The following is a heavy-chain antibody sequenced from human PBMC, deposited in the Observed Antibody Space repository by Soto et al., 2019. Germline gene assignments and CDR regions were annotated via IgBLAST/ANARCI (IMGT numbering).Heavy chain of an antibody. CDR2: INHSGST. CDR3: ARSPWDGWFDP. CDR1: GGSFSGYY. V-gene: IGHV4-34*01. Sequence: SETLSLTCAVYGGSFSGYYWSWIRQPPGKGLEWIGEINHSGSTNYNPSLKSRVTISVDTSKNQFSLKLSSVTAADTAVYYCARSPWDGWFDPWGQGTLVTVSS. J-gene: IGHJ5*02. D-gene: IGHD1-26*01.